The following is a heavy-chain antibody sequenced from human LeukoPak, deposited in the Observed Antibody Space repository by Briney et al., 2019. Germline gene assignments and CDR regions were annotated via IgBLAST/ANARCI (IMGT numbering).Heavy chain of an antibody. V-gene: IGHV4-59*12. CDR2: IYYSGST. CDR1: GGSISSYY. D-gene: IGHD1-26*01. CDR3: ARDLGGSYLGYYYYYMDV. Sequence: SETLSLTCTVSGGSISSYYWTWIRQPPGQGLEWIGYIYYSGSTNYNPSLKSRVTISVDKSKNQFSLKLSSVTAADTAVYYCARDLGGSYLGYYYYYMDVWGKGTTVTVSS. J-gene: IGHJ6*03.